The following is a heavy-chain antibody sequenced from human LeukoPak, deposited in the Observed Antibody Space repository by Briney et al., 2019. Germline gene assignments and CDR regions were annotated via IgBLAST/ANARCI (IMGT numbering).Heavy chain of an antibody. J-gene: IGHJ4*02. CDR1: GFTFSSYE. V-gene: IGHV3-48*03. CDR3: VRGADSSGWSDFDY. CDR2: ISSSGSTI. D-gene: IGHD6-19*01. Sequence: GGSLRLSCAASGFTFSSYEMNWVRQAPGKGLEWVSYISSSGSTIYYADSVKGRFTISRDNAKNSLYLQMNSLRPEDTAVYYCVRGADSSGWSDFDYWGQGTLVTVSS.